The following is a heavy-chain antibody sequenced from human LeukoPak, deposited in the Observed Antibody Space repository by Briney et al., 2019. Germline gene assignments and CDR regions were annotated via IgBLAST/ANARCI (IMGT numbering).Heavy chain of an antibody. CDR3: ARESQYYDILTGYSVGAFDI. V-gene: IGHV3-66*01. J-gene: IGHJ3*02. D-gene: IGHD3-9*01. CDR1: GFTVSSNS. Sequence: GGSLRLSCTVSGFTVSSNSMSWVRQAPGKGLEWVSVIYSGGSTYYADSVKGRFTISRDNSKNTLYLQMNSLRAEDTAVYYCARESQYYDILTGYSVGAFDIWGQGTMVTVSS. CDR2: IYSGGST.